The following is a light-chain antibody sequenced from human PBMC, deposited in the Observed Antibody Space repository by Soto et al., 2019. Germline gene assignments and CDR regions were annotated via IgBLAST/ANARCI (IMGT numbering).Light chain of an antibody. CDR1: TNDVGNYNY. CDR2: DVT. Sequence: QSALTQPRSVSGSPGQSVTISCTGTTNDVGNYNYVSWYQQHPSKAPKLMIYDVTKRPSGVPDRFSGSKSGNTASLTISGLQAEDEADYYCQSYDTRVLGPRFGVGTKLTVL. J-gene: IGLJ2*01. CDR3: QSYDTRVLGPR. V-gene: IGLV2-11*01.